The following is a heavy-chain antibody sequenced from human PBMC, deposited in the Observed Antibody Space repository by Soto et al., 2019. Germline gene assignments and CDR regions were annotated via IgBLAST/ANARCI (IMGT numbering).Heavy chain of an antibody. CDR2: INHSGST. V-gene: IGHV4-34*01. D-gene: IGHD2-15*01. J-gene: IGHJ5*02. CDR3: ARGTPHRTPNVHRWFDP. Sequence: KASETLSLTCAVYGGSFSGYYWSWIRQPPGKGLEWIGEINHSGSTNYNPSLKSRVTISVDTSKNQFSLKLSSVTAADTAVYYCARGTPHRTPNVHRWFDPWGQGTLVTVSS. CDR1: GGSFSGYY.